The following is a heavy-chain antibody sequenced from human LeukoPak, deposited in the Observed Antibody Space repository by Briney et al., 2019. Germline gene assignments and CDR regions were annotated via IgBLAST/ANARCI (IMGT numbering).Heavy chain of an antibody. D-gene: IGHD2-21*01. V-gene: IGHV4-38-2*02. CDR2: IYHSGGT. Sequence: SETLSLTCTVSGCSISSGYYWGWIRQPPGKGLEWIGSIYHSGGTYYNPSLKSRVTISVDTPKNQFSLKLSSVTAADTAVYYCARVGEGYYYYYYMDVWGKGTTVTVSS. CDR3: ARVGEGYYYYYYMDV. J-gene: IGHJ6*03. CDR1: GCSISSGYY.